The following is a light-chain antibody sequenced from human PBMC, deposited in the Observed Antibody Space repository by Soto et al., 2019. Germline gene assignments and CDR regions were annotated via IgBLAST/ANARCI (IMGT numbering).Light chain of an antibody. CDR1: QSVLYSSNNKNY. CDR2: WAS. V-gene: IGKV4-1*01. Sequence: IVMTQSPDSLAVSLGERATINCKSSQSVLYSSNNKNYLAWYHQKPGPPHKLLIYWASARESCVPDRFSGRGFGTELTLTNCSLQQPDVAGYASQPMEDILYTSGNQTTLHIK. CDR3: QPMEDILYT. J-gene: IGKJ2*01.